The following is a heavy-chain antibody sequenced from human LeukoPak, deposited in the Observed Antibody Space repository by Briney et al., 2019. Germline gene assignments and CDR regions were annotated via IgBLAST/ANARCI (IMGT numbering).Heavy chain of an antibody. Sequence: SETLSLTCTVSGGSISSYYWSWIRQPAGKGLEWIGRIYTSGSTNYNPSLKSRVTMSVDTSKNQFSLKLSSVTAADTAVYYCARDSGYCSGGSCYYWFDPWGQGTLVTVSS. J-gene: IGHJ5*02. V-gene: IGHV4-4*07. D-gene: IGHD2-15*01. CDR3: ARDSGYCSGGSCYYWFDP. CDR1: GGSISSYY. CDR2: IYTSGST.